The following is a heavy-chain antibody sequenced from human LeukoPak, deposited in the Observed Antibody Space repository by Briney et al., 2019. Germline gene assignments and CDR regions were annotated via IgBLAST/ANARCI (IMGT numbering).Heavy chain of an antibody. V-gene: IGHV3-7*01. CDR1: GLTFSSYW. Sequence: GGSLRLSCAASGLTFSSYWMSWVRQAPGKGLEWVAYIKEDGRDKFYVDSVKGRFTISRDNAKNSLYLQMNSLKSEDTAVYYCARGSAVAGTRDYWGQGTLVTVSS. CDR3: ARGSAVAGTRDY. J-gene: IGHJ4*02. CDR2: IKEDGRDK. D-gene: IGHD6-19*01.